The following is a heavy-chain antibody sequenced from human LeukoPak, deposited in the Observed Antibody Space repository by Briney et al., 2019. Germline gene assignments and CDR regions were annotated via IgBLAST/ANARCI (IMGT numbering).Heavy chain of an antibody. J-gene: IGHJ4*02. V-gene: IGHV4-34*01. CDR3: ARGGFYCGGDCYVDY. CDR2: INHSGST. Sequence: PSETLSLTCAVYGGSFSTYYWSWIRQPPGKGLEWIGEINHSGSTNYNPSLKSRVTISVDTSKNQFSLKLSSVTAADTAVCYCARGGFYCGGDCYVDYWGQGTLVTVSS. D-gene: IGHD2-21*02. CDR1: GGSFSTYY.